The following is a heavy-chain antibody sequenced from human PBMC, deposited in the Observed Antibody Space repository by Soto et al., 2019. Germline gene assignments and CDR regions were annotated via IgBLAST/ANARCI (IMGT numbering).Heavy chain of an antibody. D-gene: IGHD2-21*01. Sequence: QVQLVESGGGVVQPGRSLRLPCVASGSAFSNYGMNWFRQAPGKGLEWVAIISHDGNSEYYADSVKGRFTISRDNSKNTLYLQMTSLRADDTAHYYCAKERRGGDVTCSRCHGVDVWGQGTAVSVSS. CDR1: GSAFSNYG. CDR2: ISHDGNSE. J-gene: IGHJ6*02. CDR3: AKERRGGDVTCSRCHGVDV. V-gene: IGHV3-30*18.